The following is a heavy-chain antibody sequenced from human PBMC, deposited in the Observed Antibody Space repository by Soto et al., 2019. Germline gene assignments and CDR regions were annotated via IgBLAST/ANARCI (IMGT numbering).Heavy chain of an antibody. Sequence: LRLSCAASGFTFSDYYMSWIRQAPGKGLEWVSYISSSGSTIYYADSVKGRFTISRDNAKNPLYLQMNSLRAEDTAVYYCARAILEQLVRTGYYYGMDVWGQGTTVTVSS. CDR1: GFTFSDYY. V-gene: IGHV3-11*01. CDR2: ISSSGSTI. CDR3: ARAILEQLVRTGYYYGMDV. D-gene: IGHD6-6*01. J-gene: IGHJ6*02.